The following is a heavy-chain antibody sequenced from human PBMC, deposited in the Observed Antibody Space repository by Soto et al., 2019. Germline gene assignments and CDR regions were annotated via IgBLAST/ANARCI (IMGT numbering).Heavy chain of an antibody. Sequence: QEQLVQSGAEVKKSGSSVKVSCKASGGLFSTYAISWVRQAPGQGLEWMGGIIPVFATTYYAEKFEGRVTITADESMNTAYMELSSLRSEDTAIYYCARGDSGYVWFNEIWGQGTLVTVSS. J-gene: IGHJ4*02. CDR3: ARGDSGYVWFNEI. CDR1: GGLFSTYA. CDR2: IIPVFATT. V-gene: IGHV1-69*01. D-gene: IGHD3-22*01.